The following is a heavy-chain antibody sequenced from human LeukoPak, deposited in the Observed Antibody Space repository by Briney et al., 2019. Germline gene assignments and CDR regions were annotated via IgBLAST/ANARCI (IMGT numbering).Heavy chain of an antibody. CDR3: TRGHD. CDR1: GFTFSSHW. Sequence: PGGSLRLSCAASGFTFSSHWMSWVRQAPGKGLEWVANINQDGSGKNYVDSVKGRFTISRDNAKNSLYLQMNSLRADDTAVYYCTRGHDWGQGTLVTVSS. V-gene: IGHV3-7*01. CDR2: INQDGSGK. J-gene: IGHJ4*02.